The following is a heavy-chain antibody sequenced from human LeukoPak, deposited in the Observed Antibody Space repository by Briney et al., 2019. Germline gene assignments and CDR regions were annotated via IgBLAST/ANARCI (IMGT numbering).Heavy chain of an antibody. CDR2: IYYSGST. D-gene: IGHD3-3*01. CDR1: GGSIGSYY. V-gene: IGHV4-59*01. CDR3: ARGEIFGYLSAFDI. Sequence: PSETLSLTCTVSGGSIGSYYWSWIRQPPGKGLEWIGYIYYSGSTNYNPSLKSRVTISVDTSKNQFSLKLSSVTAADTAVYYCARGEIFGYLSAFDIWGQGTMVTVSS. J-gene: IGHJ3*02.